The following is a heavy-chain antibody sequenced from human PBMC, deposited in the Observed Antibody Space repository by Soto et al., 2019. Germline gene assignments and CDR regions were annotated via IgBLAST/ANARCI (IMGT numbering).Heavy chain of an antibody. D-gene: IGHD3-9*01. CDR2: ISSSSSYI. Sequence: GGSLRLSCAASGFTFSSYSMNWVRQAPGKGLEWVSSISSSSSYIYYADSVKGRFTISRDNAKNSLYLQMNSLRAEDTAVYYCARYFDWSLLGPDYYYYMDVWGKGTTVTVSS. J-gene: IGHJ6*03. CDR1: GFTFSSYS. CDR3: ARYFDWSLLGPDYYYYMDV. V-gene: IGHV3-21*01.